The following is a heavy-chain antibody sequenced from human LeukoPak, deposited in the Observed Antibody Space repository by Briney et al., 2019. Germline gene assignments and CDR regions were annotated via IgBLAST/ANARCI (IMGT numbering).Heavy chain of an antibody. CDR2: IYYSGRT. CDR3: ASGSTGTYYYYYYGMDV. D-gene: IGHD1-1*01. CDR1: GGSISSGDYY. V-gene: IGHV4-30-4*01. Sequence: SETLSLTCTVSGGSISSGDYYWSWIRQPPGKCLEWIGYIYYSGRTYYNPSLKSRVTISEDTSKNQFSLKLSSVTAADTAVYYCASGSTGTYYYYYYGMDVWGQGTTVTVSS. J-gene: IGHJ6*02.